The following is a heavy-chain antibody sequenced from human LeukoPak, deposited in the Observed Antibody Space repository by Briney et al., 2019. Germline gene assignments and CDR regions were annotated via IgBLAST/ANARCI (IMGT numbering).Heavy chain of an antibody. J-gene: IGHJ4*02. D-gene: IGHD5-12*01. CDR3: ARDPTQWLRYGHFDY. Sequence: PGRSLRLSCAASGFTFDDYAVHWVRQAPGKGLEWVASINNVGSHIYYADSVKGRFTISRDNAKNSLYLQMNSLRAEDTAVYYCARDPTQWLRYGHFDYWGQGTLVAVSS. CDR2: INNVGSHI. CDR1: GFTFDDYA. V-gene: IGHV3-21*01.